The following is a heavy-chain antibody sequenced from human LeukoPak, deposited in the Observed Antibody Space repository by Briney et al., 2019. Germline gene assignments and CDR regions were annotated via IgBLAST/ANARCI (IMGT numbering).Heavy chain of an antibody. CDR1: GGSITNNAYY. J-gene: IGHJ6*03. V-gene: IGHV4-39*01. CDR3: ARNETTGLQRTPYYHSYVDV. Sequence: SETLSLTCTVSGGSITNNAYYWAWIRQPPGKGLEWIGRIYYSGSTHYNPSLKSRLPISVDTSKNQFSLKLSPVTAADTAVYYCARNETTGLQRTPYYHSYVDVWGKGTTVTVSS. CDR2: IYYSGST. D-gene: IGHD4-11*01.